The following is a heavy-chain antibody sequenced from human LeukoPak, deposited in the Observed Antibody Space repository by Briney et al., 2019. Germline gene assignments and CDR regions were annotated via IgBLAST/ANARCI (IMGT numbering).Heavy chain of an antibody. Sequence: PGRSLRLSCAASGFTFSSYGMHWVRQAPGKGLEWVAVIWYDGSNKYYADSVKGRFTISRDNSKNTLYLQMNSLRAEDTAVYYCAKGNERNWNYGAFDIWGQGTMVTASS. J-gene: IGHJ3*02. V-gene: IGHV3-33*06. D-gene: IGHD1-7*01. CDR1: GFTFSSYG. CDR3: AKGNERNWNYGAFDI. CDR2: IWYDGSNK.